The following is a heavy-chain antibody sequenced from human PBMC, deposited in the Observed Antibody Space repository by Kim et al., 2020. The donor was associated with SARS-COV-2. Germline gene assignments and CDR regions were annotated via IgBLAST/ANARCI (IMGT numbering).Heavy chain of an antibody. D-gene: IGHD7-27*01. J-gene: IGHJ6*02. V-gene: IGHV1-69*01. CDR3: ARGGWGYYYYGMDV. Sequence: QKFQGRVTITADESTSTAYMELSSLRSEDTAVYYCARGGWGYYYYGMDVWGQGTTVTVSS.